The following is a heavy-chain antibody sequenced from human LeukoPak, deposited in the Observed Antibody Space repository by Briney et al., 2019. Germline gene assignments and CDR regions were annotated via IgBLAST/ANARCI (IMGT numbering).Heavy chain of an antibody. J-gene: IGHJ3*01. CDR1: GFTFSSYG. V-gene: IGHV3-23*01. CDR2: VSGSGGST. D-gene: IGHD3-10*01. CDR3: AKRMIRGVNHDAFDL. Sequence: PGRSLRLSCAASGFTFSSYGMHWVRQAPGKGLEWVSAVSGSGGSTYYADSVKGLFTISRDNSKNTLYLQMNSLRAEDTAVYYCAKRMIRGVNHDAFDLWGQGTTVTVSS.